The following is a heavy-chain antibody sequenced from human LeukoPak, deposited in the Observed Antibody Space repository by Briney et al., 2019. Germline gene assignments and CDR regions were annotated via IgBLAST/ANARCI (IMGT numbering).Heavy chain of an antibody. CDR2: IKQDGSEK. V-gene: IGHV3-7*01. CDR3: TREAAAGIDY. D-gene: IGHD6-13*01. CDR1: GFTFSTYW. Sequence: GGSLRLSCAASGFTFSTYWMSWVRLAPGKGLEWVANIKQDGSEKYYLDSVKGRFTISRDNAKNSLYLQMNSLRAEDTAVYFCTREAAAGIDYWGQGTLVTVSS. J-gene: IGHJ4*02.